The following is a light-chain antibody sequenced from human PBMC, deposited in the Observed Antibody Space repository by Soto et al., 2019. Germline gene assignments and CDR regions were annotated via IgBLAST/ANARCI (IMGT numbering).Light chain of an antibody. CDR3: QQYNSYSRT. CDR1: QRISRW. CDR2: DAS. Sequence: DIQMAQSPSTLSASVGDRVTITCRASQRISRWLAWYQQKPGKAPDLLIYDASSLQSGVPSRFSGGGSGTDSTLTISRLQPDDFATYYCQQYNSYSRTFGPGTKVDLK. J-gene: IGKJ3*01. V-gene: IGKV1-5*01.